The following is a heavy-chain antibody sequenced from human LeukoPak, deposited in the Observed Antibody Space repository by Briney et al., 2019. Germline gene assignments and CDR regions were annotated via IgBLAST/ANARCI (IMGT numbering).Heavy chain of an antibody. CDR3: ARGLNDSWTGENY. V-gene: IGHV4-39*01. D-gene: IGHD3-3*01. J-gene: IGHJ4*02. CDR1: GGSISSSLYY. Sequence: SETLSLTCTVSGGSISSSLYYWGWIRQPPGKGLEWIGTIYYSGSTYYNPSLKGRVTISVDTSKNQFSLKVRYVTAADTAVYYCARGLNDSWTGENYWGQGTLVTVSS. CDR2: IYYSGST.